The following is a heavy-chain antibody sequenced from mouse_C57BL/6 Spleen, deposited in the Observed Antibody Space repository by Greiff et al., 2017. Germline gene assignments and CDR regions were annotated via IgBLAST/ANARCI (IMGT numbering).Heavy chain of an antibody. J-gene: IGHJ2*01. CDR1: GYTFTTYP. D-gene: IGHD1-1*01. CDR2: FHPYNDDT. V-gene: IGHV1-47*01. Sequence: QVQLKESGAELVKPGASVKMSCKASGYTFTTYPIEWMKQNHGKSLEWIGNFHPYNDDTKYNEKFKGKATLTVEKSSSTVYLELSRLTSDDSAVYYCARGDYYGSSFYFDYWGQGTTLTVSS. CDR3: ARGDYYGSSFYFDY.